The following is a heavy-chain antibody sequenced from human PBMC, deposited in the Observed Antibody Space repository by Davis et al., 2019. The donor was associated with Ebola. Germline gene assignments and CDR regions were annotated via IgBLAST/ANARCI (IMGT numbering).Heavy chain of an antibody. CDR3: ARALAPPNWFDP. CDR2: INAGNGNT. J-gene: IGHJ5*02. CDR1: GYTFTSYA. V-gene: IGHV1-3*01. Sequence: AASVKVSCKASGYTFTSYAMHWVRQAPGQRLEWMGWINAGNGNTKYSQKFQGRVTITRDTSASTAYMELSSLRSEDTAVYYCARALAPPNWFDPWGQGTLVTVSS.